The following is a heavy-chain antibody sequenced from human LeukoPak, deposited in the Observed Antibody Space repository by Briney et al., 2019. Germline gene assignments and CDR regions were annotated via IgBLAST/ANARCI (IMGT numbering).Heavy chain of an antibody. D-gene: IGHD2-8*02. V-gene: IGHV3-23*01. CDR3: ANACDVSWWCMFQCPFDY. CDR1: GFTFSSYA. CDR2: ISGSGGST. J-gene: IGHJ4*02. Sequence: GGSLRLSCAASGFTFSSYAMSWVRQAPGKGLEWVSAISGSGGSTYYADSVKGRFTISRDNSKNTLYLQMNSLRAEDTAVYYCANACDVSWWCMFQCPFDYWGQGTLVTVSS.